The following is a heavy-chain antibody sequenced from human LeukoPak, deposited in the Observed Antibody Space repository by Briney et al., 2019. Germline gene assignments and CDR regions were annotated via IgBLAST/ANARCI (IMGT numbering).Heavy chain of an antibody. CDR1: RFTFSSFW. J-gene: IGHJ4*02. D-gene: IGHD3-10*01. Sequence: GGSLRLSCVASRFTFSSFWMSWVRQAPGKGLGWVANIKQDESEKYYVDSVKGRFTISRDNAKNSLYLQMNSLRAEDTAVYYCARGSSSRNVGNFDYWGQGTLVTVSS. CDR3: ARGSSSRNVGNFDY. CDR2: IKQDESEK. V-gene: IGHV3-7*04.